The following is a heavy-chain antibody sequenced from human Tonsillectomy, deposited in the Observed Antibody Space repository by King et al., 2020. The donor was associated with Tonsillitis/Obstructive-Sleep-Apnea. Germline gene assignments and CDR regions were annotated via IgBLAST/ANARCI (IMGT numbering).Heavy chain of an antibody. D-gene: IGHD3-3*01. V-gene: IGHV3-48*02. CDR2: ISSSSSTI. Sequence: VQLVESGGGLVQPGGSLRLSCAASGFTFSSYSMNWVRQAPGKGLEWVSYISSSSSTIYYADSVKGRFTISRDNAKNSLYLQMNSLKDEDTAVYYCASTIPLRYYDVWGGRYYDFDYWGQGTLVTVSS. CDR3: ASTIPLRYYDVWGGRYYDFDY. J-gene: IGHJ4*02. CDR1: GFTFSSYS.